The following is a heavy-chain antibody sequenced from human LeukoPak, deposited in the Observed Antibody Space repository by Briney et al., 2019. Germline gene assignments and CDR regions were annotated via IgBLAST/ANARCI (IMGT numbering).Heavy chain of an antibody. Sequence: PGGSLRVSCAASGFTFSSYAMSWVRQARGKGLEWVSAISGSGGSTYYADSVKGRFTISRDNSKNTLYLQMNSLRAEDTAVYYCAKAQYQLLDWFDPWGQGTLVTVSS. CDR2: ISGSGGST. D-gene: IGHD2-2*01. V-gene: IGHV3-23*01. CDR3: AKAQYQLLDWFDP. CDR1: GFTFSSYA. J-gene: IGHJ5*02.